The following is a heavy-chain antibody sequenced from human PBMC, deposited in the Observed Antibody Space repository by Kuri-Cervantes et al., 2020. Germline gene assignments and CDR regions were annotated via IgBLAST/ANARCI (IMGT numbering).Heavy chain of an antibody. V-gene: IGHV3-9*01. CDR1: GFTFDDYA. CDR3: AKVVFGTWPTSPYWYFDL. J-gene: IGHJ2*01. D-gene: IGHD3-10*01. CDR2: ISWNSGSI. Sequence: SLKISCAASGFTFDDYAMHWVRQAPGKGLEWVSGISWNSGSIGYADSVKGRFTISRDNSKTTLYLQMNSLRADDTAVYYCAKVVFGTWPTSPYWYFDLWGRGSLVTVSS.